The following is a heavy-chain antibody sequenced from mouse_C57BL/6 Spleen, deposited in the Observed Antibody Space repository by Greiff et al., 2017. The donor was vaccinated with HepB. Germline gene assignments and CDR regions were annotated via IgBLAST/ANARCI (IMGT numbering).Heavy chain of an antibody. V-gene: IGHV1-55*01. CDR1: GYTFTSYW. CDR2: IYPGSGNT. CDR3: ARKEPSMDY. Sequence: QVQLQQPGAELVKPGASVKMSCKASGYTFTSYWITWVKQRPGQGLAWIGDIYPGSGNTNYNEKFKSKATLTLDTSSSTAYMQLSSLASEDAAVYYCARKEPSMDYWGQGTSVTVSS. J-gene: IGHJ4*01.